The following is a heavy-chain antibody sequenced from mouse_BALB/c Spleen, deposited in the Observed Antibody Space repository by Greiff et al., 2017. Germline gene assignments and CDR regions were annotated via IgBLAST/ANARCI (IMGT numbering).Heavy chain of an antibody. CDR1: GFTFNTYA. D-gene: IGHD2-10*02. Sequence: EVKVVESGGGLVQPKGSLKLSCAASGFTFNTYAMNWVRQAPGKGLEWVARIRSKSNNYATYYADSVKDRFTISRDDSQSMLYLQMNNLKTEDTAMYYCVRLQYGHYAMDYWGQGTSVTVSS. CDR2: IRSKSNNYAT. V-gene: IGHV10-1*02. J-gene: IGHJ4*01. CDR3: VRLQYGHYAMDY.